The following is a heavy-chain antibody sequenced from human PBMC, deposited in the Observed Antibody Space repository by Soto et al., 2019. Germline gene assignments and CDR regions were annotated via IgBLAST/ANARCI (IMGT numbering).Heavy chain of an antibody. J-gene: IGHJ4*02. D-gene: IGHD3-10*01. Sequence: QVTLKESGPVLVKPTETLTLTCTVSGFSLSNGRMGVSWIRQPPGKALEWLAHIFSNDEKSYNTSLKSRLTISKDTSKRQVVLTMTNTGPVDTDTYCCARTSRGVWPDYWGQGTLVTVSS. V-gene: IGHV2-26*01. CDR1: GFSLSNGRMG. CDR3: ARTSRGVWPDY. CDR2: IFSNDEK.